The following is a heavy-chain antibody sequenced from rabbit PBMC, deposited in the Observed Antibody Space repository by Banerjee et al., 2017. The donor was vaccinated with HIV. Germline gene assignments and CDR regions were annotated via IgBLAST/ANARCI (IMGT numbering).Heavy chain of an antibody. V-gene: IGHV1S43*01. CDR3: ARAGDYAGSSSYTGFDFNL. J-gene: IGHJ4*01. CDR2: IYSISGYT. CDR1: GFDFSSYG. Sequence: QEQLVESGGGLVQPGGSLKLSCKASGFDFSSYGISWVRQAPGKGLEFIACIYSISGYTWYASWAKGRFTITRSTSLNTVDLKMTSLTAADTATYFCARAGDYAGSSSYTGFDFNLWGQGPSSPS. D-gene: IGHD8-1*01.